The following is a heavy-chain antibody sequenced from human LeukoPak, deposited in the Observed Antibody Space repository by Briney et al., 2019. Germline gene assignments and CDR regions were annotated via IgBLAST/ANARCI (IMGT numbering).Heavy chain of an antibody. CDR2: IRYDGSNK. Sequence: PGGSLRLSCAASGFTFSSYGMHWVRQAPGKGLEWVAFIRYDGSNKYYADSVKGRFTISRDNSKNTLYLQMNSLRAEDTAVYYCAKLDANYGSGSYPDYWGQGTLVTVSS. V-gene: IGHV3-30*02. CDR3: AKLDANYGSGSYPDY. J-gene: IGHJ4*02. D-gene: IGHD3-10*01. CDR1: GFTFSSYG.